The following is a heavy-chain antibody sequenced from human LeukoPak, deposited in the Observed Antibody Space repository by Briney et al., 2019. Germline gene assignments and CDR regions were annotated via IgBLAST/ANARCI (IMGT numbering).Heavy chain of an antibody. D-gene: IGHD3-16*02. J-gene: IGHJ4*02. CDR3: ARGAFDYVWGSYRSPNYYFDY. Sequence: SETLSLTCAVYGGSFSGYYWSWIRQPPGKGLEWIGEINHSGSTNYNPSLKSRVTISVDTSKNQFSLKLSSVTAADTAVYYCARGAFDYVWGSYRSPNYYFDYWGQGTLVTVSS. CDR1: GGSFSGYY. V-gene: IGHV4-34*01. CDR2: INHSGST.